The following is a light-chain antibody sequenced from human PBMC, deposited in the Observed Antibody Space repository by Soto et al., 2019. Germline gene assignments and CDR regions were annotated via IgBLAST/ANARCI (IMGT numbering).Light chain of an antibody. CDR1: QNINSW. V-gene: IGKV1-5*03. Sequence: DIQMTQSPATLSASVGDRVTITCRASQNINSWLAWYQQKPGEAPKTLIYKASSLESGVPSRFSGSGSGTEFTLTISCLQPDDFATYYCQQYNSYSEYTFGQGTKLEIK. CDR2: KAS. CDR3: QQYNSYSEYT. J-gene: IGKJ2*01.